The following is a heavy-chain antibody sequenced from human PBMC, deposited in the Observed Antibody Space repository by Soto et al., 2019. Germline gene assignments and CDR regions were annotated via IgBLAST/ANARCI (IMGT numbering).Heavy chain of an antibody. V-gene: IGHV3-21*06. CDR3: ARDPSEGRVGNWFES. CDR2: ISSTTSYV. J-gene: IGHJ5*01. CDR1: GFAFSRYG. Sequence: GGSLRLSCAASGFAFSRYGMNWLRQAPGKGLEWVASISSTTSYVYYADSVKGRFSTSRDNAKNILYLEMYALRTEDTAVYYCARDPSEGRVGNWFESWGQGTLVTVSS. D-gene: IGHD2-2*01.